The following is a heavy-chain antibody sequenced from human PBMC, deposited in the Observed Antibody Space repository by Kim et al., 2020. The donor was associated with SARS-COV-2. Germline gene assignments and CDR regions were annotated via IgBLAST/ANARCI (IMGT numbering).Heavy chain of an antibody. CDR3: AKDGELLWFGELSHFDY. D-gene: IGHD3-10*01. J-gene: IGHJ4*02. Sequence: VKGRFTISRDNSKNTLYLQMNSLRAEDTAVYYCAKDGELLWFGELSHFDYWGQGTLVTVSS. V-gene: IGHV3-23*01.